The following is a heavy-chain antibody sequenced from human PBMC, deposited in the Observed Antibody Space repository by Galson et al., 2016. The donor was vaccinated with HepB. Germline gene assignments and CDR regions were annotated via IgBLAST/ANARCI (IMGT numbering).Heavy chain of an antibody. D-gene: IGHD2-8*02. CDR2: VNPSGGIT. CDR3: ARTGYCTGGSCRNWLDP. Sequence: SVKVSCKASGYTFITYYIHWVRQAPGQGLEWIGIVNPSGGITSYAQKFEGRVTMTRDTSTSTVYMELSSLSPDDTAVYYCARTGYCTGGSCRNWLDPWGQGTPVTVSS. CDR1: GYTFITYY. V-gene: IGHV1-46*01. J-gene: IGHJ5*02.